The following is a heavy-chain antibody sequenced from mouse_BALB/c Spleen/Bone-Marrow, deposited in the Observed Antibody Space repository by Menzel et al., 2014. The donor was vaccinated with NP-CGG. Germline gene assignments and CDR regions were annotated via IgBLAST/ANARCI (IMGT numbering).Heavy chain of an antibody. CDR2: INPSNGGT. CDR3: TTLGRFAY. J-gene: IGHJ3*01. V-gene: IGHV1S81*02. D-gene: IGHD4-1*01. Sequence: VQLVESGAELVKPGVSVKLSCKASGYTFTNYYMYWVKQRPGQDLEWIGEINPSNGGTNFNEKFKSKATLTVDKSSSTAYMQLSSLTSEDSAVYYCTTLGRFAYWGQGTLVTVSA. CDR1: GYTFTNYY.